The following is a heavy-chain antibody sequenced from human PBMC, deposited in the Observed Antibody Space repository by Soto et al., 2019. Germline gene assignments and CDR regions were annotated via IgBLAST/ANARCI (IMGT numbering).Heavy chain of an antibody. CDR1: GVAFSFYS. CDR3: AKDRGGFTSGWEFFDF. Sequence: EVALLESGGGLVQPGGSLRLSCEVSGVAFSFYSMSWVRQAPGKGLEWVASISGNGATTYYAASGKGRFTFSRDNSKNTVHLQMNSLRGEDMAVYYCAKDRGGFTSGWEFFDFWGQGTLVTVSS. CDR2: ISGNGATT. V-gene: IGHV3-23*01. D-gene: IGHD6-19*01. J-gene: IGHJ4*02.